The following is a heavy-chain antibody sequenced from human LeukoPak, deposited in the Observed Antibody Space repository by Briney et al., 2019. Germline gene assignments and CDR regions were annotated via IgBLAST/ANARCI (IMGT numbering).Heavy chain of an antibody. V-gene: IGHV4-59*01. CDR3: ARGAWDYGGHKPDY. CDR2: IYYSGST. D-gene: IGHD4-23*01. Sequence: SETLSLTCTVSGGSIGSYYWSWIRQPPGKGLEWIGYIYYSGSTNYNPSLKSRVTISVDTSKNQFSLKLSSVTAADTAVYYCARGAWDYGGHKPDYWGQGTLVTVSS. CDR1: GGSIGSYY. J-gene: IGHJ4*02.